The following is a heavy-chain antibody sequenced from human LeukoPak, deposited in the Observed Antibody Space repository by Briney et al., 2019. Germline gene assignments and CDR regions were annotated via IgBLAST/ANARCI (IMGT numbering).Heavy chain of an antibody. J-gene: IGHJ4*02. D-gene: IGHD6-13*01. CDR1: GYTFTSYY. CDR3: ARGGGMAAARYDC. Sequence: ASVKVSCKASGYTFTSYYMHWVRQAPGQGLEWMGISNPSGGATNCAQRFQGRVTMTRDTSTSTVYMELSSLRSEDTAVYYCARGGGMAAARYDCWGQGTLVTVSS. V-gene: IGHV1-46*01. CDR2: SNPSGGAT.